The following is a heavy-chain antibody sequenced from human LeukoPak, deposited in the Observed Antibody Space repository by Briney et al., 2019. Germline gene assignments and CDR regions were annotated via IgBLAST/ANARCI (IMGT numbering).Heavy chain of an antibody. D-gene: IGHD5-12*01. V-gene: IGHV1-46*01. Sequence: ASVKVSCKASGYIFTSYYMHWVRQAPGQGLEWMGISNPSGNNTSYAQKFQGRVTMTRDMSTSTVYMELSSLRSEDTAVYYCAREANVIGRLRLDYYYYMDVWGKGTTVTVSS. CDR3: AREANVIGRLRLDYYYYMDV. CDR1: GYIFTSYY. CDR2: SNPSGNNT. J-gene: IGHJ6*03.